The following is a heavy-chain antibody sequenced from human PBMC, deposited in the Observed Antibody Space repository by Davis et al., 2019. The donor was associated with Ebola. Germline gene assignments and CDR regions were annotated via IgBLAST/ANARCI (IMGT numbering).Heavy chain of an antibody. CDR2: INPNSGGT. D-gene: IGHD6-6*01. V-gene: IGHV1-2*02. CDR3: ARDSRYSSSSGWFDP. J-gene: IGHJ5*02. Sequence: ASVKVSCKASGYAFTGYYMHWVRQAPGQGLGWMGWINPNSGGTNYAQKFQGRVTMTRDTSISTAYMELSRLRSDDTAVYYCARDSRYSSSSGWFDPWGQGTLVTVSS. CDR1: GYAFTGYY.